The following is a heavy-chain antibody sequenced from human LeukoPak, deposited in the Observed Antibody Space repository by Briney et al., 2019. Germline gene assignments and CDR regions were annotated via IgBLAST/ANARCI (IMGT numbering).Heavy chain of an antibody. CDR3: AAYSSTWDY. D-gene: IGHD6-13*01. CDR1: GGPFSGYY. Sequence: SETLSLTCAVYGGPFSGYYWSWIRQPPGKGLEWIGEINHSGSTNYNPSLKSRLTISVDTSKNQFSLKLSSVTAADTAVYYCAAYSSTWDYWGQGTLVTVSS. CDR2: INHSGST. V-gene: IGHV4-34*01. J-gene: IGHJ4*02.